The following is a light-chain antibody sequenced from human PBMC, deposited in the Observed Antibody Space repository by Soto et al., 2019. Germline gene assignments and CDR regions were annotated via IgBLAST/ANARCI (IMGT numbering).Light chain of an antibody. V-gene: IGLV2-8*01. CDR1: SSDVGGYNY. CDR2: EVS. Sequence: QSVLTQPPSASGSPGQSVTISCTGTSSDVGGYNYVSWYQQHPGKAPKLMIYEVSKRPSGVPDRFSGSKSGNTASLTVSGLQAEDEADYYCGGWDDSLSGPVFGGGTKVTVL. CDR3: GGWDDSLSGPV. J-gene: IGLJ2*01.